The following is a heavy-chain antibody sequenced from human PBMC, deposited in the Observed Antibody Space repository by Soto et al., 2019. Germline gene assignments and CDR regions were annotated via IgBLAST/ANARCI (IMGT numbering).Heavy chain of an antibody. D-gene: IGHD1-1*01. Sequence: LRLSCAASGFTFSSYAMHWVRQAPGKGLEWVAVISYDGSNKYYADSVKGRFTISRDNSKNTLYLQMNSLRAEDTAVYYCARDRLRHNWIDLPWYYYGMDVWGQGTTVTVSS. J-gene: IGHJ6*02. V-gene: IGHV3-30-3*01. CDR2: ISYDGSNK. CDR3: ARDRLRHNWIDLPWYYYGMDV. CDR1: GFTFSSYA.